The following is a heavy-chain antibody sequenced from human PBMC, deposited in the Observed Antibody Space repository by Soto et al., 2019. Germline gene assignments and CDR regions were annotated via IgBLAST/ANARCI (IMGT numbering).Heavy chain of an antibody. D-gene: IGHD3-9*01. Sequence: EVQLLESGGGLVQPGGSLRLSCAASGFTFSSYAMSWVRQAPGKGLEWVSAISGSGGSTYYADSVKGRFTISRDNSKNPLYLQMNSLRAEDTAVYYCAKVWGYYDILTGYYRDWGQGTLVTVSS. CDR3: AKVWGYYDILTGYYRD. CDR2: ISGSGGST. J-gene: IGHJ4*02. V-gene: IGHV3-23*01. CDR1: GFTFSSYA.